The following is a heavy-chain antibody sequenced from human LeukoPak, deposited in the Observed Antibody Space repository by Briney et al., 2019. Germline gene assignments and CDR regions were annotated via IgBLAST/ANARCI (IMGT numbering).Heavy chain of an antibody. V-gene: IGHV3-23*01. D-gene: IGHD5-18*01. Sequence: PGGSLRLSCAASGFTFSSYAMSWVRQAPGKGLEWVSAISGSGGSTYYADSVKGRFTISRDNSKNTLYLQMNSLRAEDTAVYYYAKLLPVDTAMGNAFDIWGQGTMVTVSS. CDR1: GFTFSSYA. J-gene: IGHJ3*02. CDR3: AKLLPVDTAMGNAFDI. CDR2: ISGSGGST.